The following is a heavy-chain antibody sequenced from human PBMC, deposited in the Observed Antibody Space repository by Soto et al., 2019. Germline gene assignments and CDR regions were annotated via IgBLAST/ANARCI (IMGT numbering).Heavy chain of an antibody. V-gene: IGHV3-30-3*01. Sequence: PGGSLRLSCAASGFTFSSYAMHWVRQAPGKGLEWVAVISYDGSNKYYADSVKGRFTISRDNSKNTLYLQMNSLRAEDTAVYYCARDSDLRVVPAFYYYYGMDVWGQGTTVTVSS. CDR1: GFTFSSYA. CDR3: ARDSDLRVVPAFYYYYGMDV. D-gene: IGHD2-2*01. CDR2: ISYDGSNK. J-gene: IGHJ6*02.